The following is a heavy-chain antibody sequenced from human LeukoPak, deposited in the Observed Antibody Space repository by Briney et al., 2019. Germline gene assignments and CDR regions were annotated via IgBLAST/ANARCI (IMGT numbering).Heavy chain of an antibody. V-gene: IGHV3-53*01. J-gene: IGHJ4*02. Sequence: GGSLRLSCAATGSAFRTNWMNWVRQAPGKGLEWVSVIYSGGSTYYADSVKGRFTISRDNSKNTLYLQMNSLRAEDTAVYYCAAVVTATFFDYWGQGTLVTVSS. CDR3: AAVVTATFFDY. CDR1: GSAFRTNW. CDR2: IYSGGST. D-gene: IGHD2-21*02.